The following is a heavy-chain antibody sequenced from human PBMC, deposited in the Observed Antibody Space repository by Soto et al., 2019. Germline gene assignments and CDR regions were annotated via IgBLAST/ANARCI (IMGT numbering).Heavy chain of an antibody. CDR3: ARDLFYGSGSYYGKTNYYYGMDV. CDR2: IWYDGSNK. J-gene: IGHJ6*02. V-gene: IGHV3-33*01. Sequence: GGSLRLSCAASGFTFSSYGMHWVRQAPGKGLEWVAVIWYDGSNKYYADSVKGRFTISRDNSKNTLYLQMNSLRAEDTAVYYCARDLFYGSGSYYGKTNYYYGMDVWGQGTTVTVSS. D-gene: IGHD3-10*01. CDR1: GFTFSSYG.